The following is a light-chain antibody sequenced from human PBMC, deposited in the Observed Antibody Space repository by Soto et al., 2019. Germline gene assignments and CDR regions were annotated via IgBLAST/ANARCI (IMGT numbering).Light chain of an antibody. J-gene: IGKJ1*01. CDR1: QSISSW. V-gene: IGKV1-5*03. CDR2: KAS. CDR3: QQYYTYPWT. Sequence: DIQMTQSPSTLSASVGDRVTITCRDSQSISSWLAWYQQRPGKAPKLLIYKASNLESGVPSRFSGSGSGTELTLTISSLHPDDFATYYCQQYYTYPWTFGPGTKVEIK.